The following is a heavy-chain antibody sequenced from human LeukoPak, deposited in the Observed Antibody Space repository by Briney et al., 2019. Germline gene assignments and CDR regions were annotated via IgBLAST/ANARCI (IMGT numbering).Heavy chain of an antibody. V-gene: IGHV1-69*05. CDR1: GGTFSSYA. CDR3: AGNSRYSSSSHHYYYYMDV. J-gene: IGHJ6*03. D-gene: IGHD6-6*01. Sequence: VASVKVSCKASGGTFSSYAISWVRQAPGRGLEWMGGIIPIFGTANYAQKFQGRVTITTDELTSTAYMELSSLRSEDTAVYYCAGNSRYSSSSHHYYYYMDVWGKGTTVTVSS. CDR2: IIPIFGTA.